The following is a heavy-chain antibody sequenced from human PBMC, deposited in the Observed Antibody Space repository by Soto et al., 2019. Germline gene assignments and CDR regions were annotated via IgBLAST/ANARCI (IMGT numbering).Heavy chain of an antibody. V-gene: IGHV3-74*01. CDR3: ATAEVDY. CDR2: MNSDGSTT. Sequence: PGGSLRLSCAASGFTFRNYWMHWVRQAPGKGLEWVSRMNSDGSTTDYADSVKGRFTVSRDNAKNTLYLQMNSLRAEDTAVYYCATAEVDYWGPGTLVTVSS. J-gene: IGHJ4*02. CDR1: GFTFRNYW.